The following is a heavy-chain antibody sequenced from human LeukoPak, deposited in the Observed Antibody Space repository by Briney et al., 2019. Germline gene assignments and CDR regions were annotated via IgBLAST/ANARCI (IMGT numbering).Heavy chain of an antibody. Sequence: GGSLRLSCTASGFTYSSYAMSWLRQAPGKGLEGVSAISGSGGSTYYADSVKGRFTISRDNSKNTLYLQMNSLRAEDTAIYYCAKDGDSSGWPYENWFDPWGQGTLVTVSS. CDR2: ISGSGGST. D-gene: IGHD6-19*01. V-gene: IGHV3-23*01. CDR3: AKDGDSSGWPYENWFDP. CDR1: GFTYSSYA. J-gene: IGHJ5*02.